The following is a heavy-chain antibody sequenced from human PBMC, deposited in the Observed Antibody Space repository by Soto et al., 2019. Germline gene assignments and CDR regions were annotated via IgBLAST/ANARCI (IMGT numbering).Heavy chain of an antibody. D-gene: IGHD3-10*01. CDR1: GFSLSSVGEG. CDR2: IDWNGDQ. CDR3: AHPDNSGSEGYLDT. Sequence: SGPTLLNPTQTLPLTCSFSGFSLSSVGEGVAWIRQPPGKALEWLGIIDWNGDQRYSPSLKSRVTISKGTSENQAVLTLTNVAPVDMATYFCAHPDNSGSEGYLDTWGQGTLVTVSS. V-gene: IGHV2-5*01. J-gene: IGHJ4*02.